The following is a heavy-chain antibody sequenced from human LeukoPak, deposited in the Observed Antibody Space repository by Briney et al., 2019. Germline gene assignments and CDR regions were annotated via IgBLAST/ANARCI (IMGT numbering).Heavy chain of an antibody. CDR3: ARGTPGPDWFDP. Sequence: SETLSLTCTVSGGSISSYYWSWIRQPPGKGLEWIGYIYYSGSTNYNPSLKSRVTISVDTSKNQFSLKLSSVTAADTAVYYCARGTPGPDWFDPWGQGTLVTVSS. V-gene: IGHV4-59*01. D-gene: IGHD2-2*01. CDR1: GGSISSYY. CDR2: IYYSGST. J-gene: IGHJ5*02.